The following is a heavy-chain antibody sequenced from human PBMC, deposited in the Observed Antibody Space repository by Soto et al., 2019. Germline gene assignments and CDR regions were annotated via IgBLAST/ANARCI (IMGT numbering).Heavy chain of an antibody. J-gene: IGHJ6*02. CDR3: ASFTFGGVIHYYGMDV. D-gene: IGHD3-16*02. CDR1: GHTLSSYA. Sequence: ASVKVSCKASGHTLSSYAIHWVRQAPGQRLEWMGWINAGNGNTKYSQKFQGRLTITRDTSASTAYMELSSLRSEDTAVYYCASFTFGGVIHYYGMDVWGQGTTVTVSS. V-gene: IGHV1-3*01. CDR2: INAGNGNT.